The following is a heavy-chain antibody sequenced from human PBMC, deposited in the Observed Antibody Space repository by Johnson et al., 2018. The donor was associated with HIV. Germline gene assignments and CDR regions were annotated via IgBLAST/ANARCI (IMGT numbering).Heavy chain of an antibody. CDR2: INWNGGST. Sequence: VQLVESGGGVVQPGRSLRLSCAASGFTFSSYTMHWVRQAPGKGLEWVSGINWNGGSTGYANSVKGRFTISRDNAKNSLFLKMNSLKTEDTAVYYCTTDSQIIAAAGTWLAFDIWGQGTMVTVSS. CDR3: TTDSQIIAAAGTWLAFDI. J-gene: IGHJ3*02. V-gene: IGHV3-20*04. CDR1: GFTFSSYT. D-gene: IGHD6-13*01.